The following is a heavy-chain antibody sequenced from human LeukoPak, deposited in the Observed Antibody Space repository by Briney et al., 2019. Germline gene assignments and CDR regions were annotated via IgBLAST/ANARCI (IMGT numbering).Heavy chain of an antibody. CDR3: SKESSWSYYFAH. Sequence: SQTLSLTCTVSGGSISSGSYYWSWIRQPAGKGLEWIGRIYTSGSTNYNPSLKSRVTISVDTSKNQFSLKLSSVTAADTAVYYCSKESSWSYYFAHWGQGTQVTVSS. CDR2: IYTSGST. CDR1: GGSISSGSYY. J-gene: IGHJ4*02. V-gene: IGHV4-61*02.